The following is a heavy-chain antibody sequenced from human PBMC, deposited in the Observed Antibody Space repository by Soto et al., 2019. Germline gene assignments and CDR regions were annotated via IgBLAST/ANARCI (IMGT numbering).Heavy chain of an antibody. CDR1: GFIFSDYM. CDR3: VRDHDSAFGI. Sequence: PGGSLRLSCVASGFIFSDYMMNWVRQAPGKGPEWISNIRTIREGVMSYAASVKGRFIISRDDAKNALYLQMNSLRADDTAVYSCVRDHDSAFGIWGQGTAVTVSS. V-gene: IGHV3-48*01. D-gene: IGHD2-21*02. CDR2: IRTIREGVM. J-gene: IGHJ3*02.